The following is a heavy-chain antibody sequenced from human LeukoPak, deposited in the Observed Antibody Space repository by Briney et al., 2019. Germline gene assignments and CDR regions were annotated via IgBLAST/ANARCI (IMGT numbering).Heavy chain of an antibody. V-gene: IGHV5-51*01. J-gene: IGHJ5*02. CDR2: IYPADSDP. D-gene: IGHD3-10*01. CDR3: ARHQGGSGMGKFDP. Sequence: GESLKIPWRGFGYSFTLYWIGWVRQMPGKGLEWRGIIYPADSDPRYSPSFQGQVTIPADKSRSTAFLQWNTLKASDTAMYYCARHQGGSGMGKFDPWGRGTLVTVSS. CDR1: GYSFTLYW.